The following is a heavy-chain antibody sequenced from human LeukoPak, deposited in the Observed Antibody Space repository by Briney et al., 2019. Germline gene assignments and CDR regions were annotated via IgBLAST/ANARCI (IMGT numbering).Heavy chain of an antibody. D-gene: IGHD3-22*01. Sequence: SETLSLTCAVYGGSFSGYYWSWIRQPPGKGLEWIGEINHSGSTNYNPSLKSRVTISVDTSKNQFSLKPSSVTAADTAVYYCASGSSGYWLSFDYWGQGTLVTVSS. V-gene: IGHV4-34*01. CDR1: GGSFSGYY. CDR2: INHSGST. CDR3: ASGSSGYWLSFDY. J-gene: IGHJ4*02.